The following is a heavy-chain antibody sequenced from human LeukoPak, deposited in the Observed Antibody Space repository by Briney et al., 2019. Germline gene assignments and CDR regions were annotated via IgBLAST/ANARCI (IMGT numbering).Heavy chain of an antibody. CDR2: ITSSGRYI. J-gene: IGHJ6*03. Sequence: GGALRLSCAASGFTFSSYSMNWVRQAPGKGLEWVSSITSSGRYIYYADSVKGRFTISRDNAKNTLYLQMNSLRVEDTAVYYCASFPYGDYNYYNYYMDVWGKGTTVTVSS. CDR3: ASFPYGDYNYYNYYMDV. V-gene: IGHV3-21*01. CDR1: GFTFSSYS. D-gene: IGHD4-17*01.